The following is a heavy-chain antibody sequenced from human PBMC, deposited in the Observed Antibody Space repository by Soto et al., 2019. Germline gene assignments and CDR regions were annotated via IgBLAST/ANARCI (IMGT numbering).Heavy chain of an antibody. J-gene: IGHJ6*02. D-gene: IGHD5-18*01. CDR1: GGSFSGYY. CDR3: ARGEVDTAIWSFRDSSSYPYYYGMDV. CDR2: INHSGST. V-gene: IGHV4-34*01. Sequence: SETLSLTCAVYGGSFSGYYWSWIRQPPGKGLEWIGEINHSGSTNYNPSLKSRVTISVDTSKNQFSLKLSSVTAADTAVYYCARGEVDTAIWSFRDSSSYPYYYGMDVWGQGTKVTVSS.